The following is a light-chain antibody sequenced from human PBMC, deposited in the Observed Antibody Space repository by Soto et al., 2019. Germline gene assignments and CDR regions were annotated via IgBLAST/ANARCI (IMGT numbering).Light chain of an antibody. CDR2: EIS. CDR3: SSYSSSRTLV. J-gene: IGLJ2*01. V-gene: IGLV2-14*01. Sequence: QSVLTQPPSVSGSPGQTITISCTGTSNNVGGYNYVSWYQQHPGKAPKLMIYEISNRPSGVSNRFSGSKSGNTASLTISGLQAEDEADYYCSSYSSSRTLVFGGGPKVTVL. CDR1: SNNVGGYNY.